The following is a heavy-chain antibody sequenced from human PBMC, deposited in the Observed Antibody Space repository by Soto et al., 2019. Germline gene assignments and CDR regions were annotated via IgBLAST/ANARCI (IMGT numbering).Heavy chain of an antibody. CDR1: GFTVSSNY. J-gene: IGHJ4*02. D-gene: IGHD2-15*01. CDR2: IYSGGST. V-gene: IGHV3-66*01. Sequence: GGSLRLSCAASGFTVSSNYMSWVRQAPGKGLEWVSVIYSGGSTYYADSVKGRFTISRDNSKNTLYLQMNSLRAEDTAVYYCARDTDTCSGGSCYPDYWGQGTLVTVSS. CDR3: ARDTDTCSGGSCYPDY.